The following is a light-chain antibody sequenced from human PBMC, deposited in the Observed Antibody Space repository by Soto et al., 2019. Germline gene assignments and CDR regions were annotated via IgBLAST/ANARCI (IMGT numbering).Light chain of an antibody. CDR2: KAS. CDR3: QQYNSYSWT. J-gene: IGKJ1*01. CDR1: QSISSW. Sequence: DIQMTQSPSTLSASVGDRVTITCRASQSISSWLAWYQQKPGEAPKLLIYKASSLESGVPSRFSGSGSGTEFTLSISSLQTDDFATYYCQQYNSYSWTFGQGTKVEI. V-gene: IGKV1-5*03.